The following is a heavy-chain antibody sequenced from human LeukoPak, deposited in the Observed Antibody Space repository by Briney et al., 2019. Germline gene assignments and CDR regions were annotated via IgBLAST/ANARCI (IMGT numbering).Heavy chain of an antibody. CDR1: GFTVSSNY. Sequence: GGSLRLSCAASGFTVSSNYMSWVRQAPGEGLEWVSYIYSGGSTYYAGSVKGRFTIPRDNSKNTLYLHMNSLRAEDTAVYYCASGSQWFGELFFQHWGQGTLVTVSS. CDR2: IYSGGST. V-gene: IGHV3-66*01. D-gene: IGHD3-10*01. CDR3: ASGSQWFGELFFQH. J-gene: IGHJ1*01.